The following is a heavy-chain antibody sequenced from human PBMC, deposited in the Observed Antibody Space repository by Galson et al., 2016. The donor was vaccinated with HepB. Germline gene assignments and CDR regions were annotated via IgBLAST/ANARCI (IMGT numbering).Heavy chain of an antibody. J-gene: IGHJ4*02. CDR1: GFTFSDSN. CDR2: ISNDGTFR. V-gene: IGHV3-30*04. Sequence: SLRLSCAASGFTFSDSNMHWVRQAPGKGLEWVSHISNDGTFRDYADSVRGRFSISRDQSNNTLYLQMNSLSLDDTAIYYCARGAPFDSWGQGALVTVSS. CDR3: ARGAPFDS.